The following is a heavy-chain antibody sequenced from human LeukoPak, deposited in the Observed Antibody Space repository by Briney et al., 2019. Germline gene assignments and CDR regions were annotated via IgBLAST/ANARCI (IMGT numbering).Heavy chain of an antibody. D-gene: IGHD3-22*01. CDR2: MSDSGGRT. CDR3: AKRGVVIRVILVGFHKEAYYFDS. V-gene: IGHV3-23*01. CDR1: GITLSNYG. J-gene: IGHJ4*02. Sequence: GGSLRLSCAVSGITLSNYGMSWVRQAPGKGLEWVAGMSDSGGRTNYADSVKGRCTISRDNPKNTLYLQMNSLRAEDTAVYFCAKRGVVIRVILVGFHKEAYYFDSWGQGALVTVSS.